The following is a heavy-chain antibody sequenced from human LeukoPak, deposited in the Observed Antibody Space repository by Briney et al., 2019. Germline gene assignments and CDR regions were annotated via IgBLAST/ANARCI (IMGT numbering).Heavy chain of an antibody. J-gene: IGHJ4*03. V-gene: IGHV4-59*08. CDR3: ARHPPKSFFDY. Sequence: SGTLSLTCTVSGGSISSYYWSWIRQPPGKGLEWIAYIYYSGSTNYNPSLQSRVTISVDTSKSQFSLKLTSMTAADTAVYYCARHPPKSFFDYWGQGTLVTVSS. CDR2: IYYSGST. CDR1: GGSISSYY.